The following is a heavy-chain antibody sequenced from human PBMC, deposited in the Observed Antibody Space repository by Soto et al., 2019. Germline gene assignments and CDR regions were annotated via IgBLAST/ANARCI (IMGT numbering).Heavy chain of an antibody. CDR3: ASNPHDAFDI. J-gene: IGHJ3*02. CDR1: GYTFTSYG. V-gene: IGHV1-18*01. CDR2: VSAYNGNT. Sequence: ASVKVSCKASGYTFTSYGVSWVRQAPGQGLEWMGWVSAYNGNTNYAQKLQGRVTMTTDTSTSTAYMELRSLRSDDTAVYYCASNPHDAFDIWGQGTMVTVSS.